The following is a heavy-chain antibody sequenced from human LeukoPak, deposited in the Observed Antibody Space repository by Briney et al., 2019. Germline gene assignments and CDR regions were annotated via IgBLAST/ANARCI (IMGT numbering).Heavy chain of an antibody. CDR1: GFIFGDHA. D-gene: IGHD1-1*01. V-gene: IGHV3-49*04. Sequence: GGSLRLSCTASGFIFGDHAMTWVRQAPGGGLQWVGFIRSVAYCETTEYAASVQGRFTISRDNSKSIAYLQMNSLKTEDTGVYYCARGPIQLWLHNAMDVWGQGTTVIVSS. CDR3: ARGPIQLWLHNAMDV. J-gene: IGHJ6*02. CDR2: IRSVAYCETT.